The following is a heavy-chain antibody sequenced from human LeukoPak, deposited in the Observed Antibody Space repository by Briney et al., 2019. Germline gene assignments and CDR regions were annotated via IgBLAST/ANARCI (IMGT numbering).Heavy chain of an antibody. CDR1: GFTFTNYS. V-gene: IGHV3-23*01. D-gene: IGHD2-2*02. CDR2: ISDSGGTT. Sequence: GGSLRLSCAASGFTFTNYSMNWVRQAPGKGLEWVSGISDSGGTTDYADSVKGRFAISRDNSNNTLYLQMNSLRAEDTAVYYCSKARCGSSSSCYNYWGQGTLDTVSS. CDR3: SKARCGSSSSCYNY. J-gene: IGHJ4*02.